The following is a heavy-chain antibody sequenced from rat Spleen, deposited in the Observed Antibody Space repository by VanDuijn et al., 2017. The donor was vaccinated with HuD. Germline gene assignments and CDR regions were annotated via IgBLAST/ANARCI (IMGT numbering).Heavy chain of an antibody. CDR3: TTEILKAFDY. J-gene: IGHJ2*01. CDR2: ISYDGSST. V-gene: IGHV5-20*01. Sequence: EVQLVESDGGLVQPGRSLKLSCAASGFTFSDYYMAWVRQAPTKGLEWVASISYDGSSTYYRDSVKGRFTISRDNAKSTLYLQMDSLRSEDTATYYCTTEILKAFDYWGQGVMVTVSS. D-gene: IGHD3-1*01. CDR1: GFTFSDYY.